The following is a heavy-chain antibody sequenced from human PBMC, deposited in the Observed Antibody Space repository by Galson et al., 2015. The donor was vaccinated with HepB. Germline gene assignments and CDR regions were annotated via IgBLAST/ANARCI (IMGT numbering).Heavy chain of an antibody. V-gene: IGHV1-18*01. Sequence: QSGAEVKKPGESLKVSCKASGYTFTSYGISWVRQAPGQGLEWMGWISAYNGNTNYAQKLQGRVTMTTDTSTSTAYMELRSLRSDDAAVYYCARESQQLVLAGWFDPWGQGTLVTVSS. J-gene: IGHJ5*02. D-gene: IGHD6-13*01. CDR3: ARESQQLVLAGWFDP. CDR1: GYTFTSYG. CDR2: ISAYNGNT.